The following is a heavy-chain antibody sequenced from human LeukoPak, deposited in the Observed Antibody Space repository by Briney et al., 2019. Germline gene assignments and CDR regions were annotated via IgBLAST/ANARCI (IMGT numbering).Heavy chain of an antibody. CDR3: ASGPPYGSGSYLIDY. J-gene: IGHJ4*02. Sequence: KSSETLSLTCTVSGYSISSGYYWGWIRQPPGKGLEWIGSIYHSGSTYYNPSLKSRVTIAVDTSKNQFSLKLSSVTAADTAVYYCASGPPYGSGSYLIDYWGQGTLVTVSS. CDR1: GYSISSGYY. CDR2: IYHSGST. V-gene: IGHV4-38-2*02. D-gene: IGHD3-10*01.